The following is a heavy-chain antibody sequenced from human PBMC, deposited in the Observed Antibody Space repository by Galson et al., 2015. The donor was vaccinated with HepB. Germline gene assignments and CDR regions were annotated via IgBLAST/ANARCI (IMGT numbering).Heavy chain of an antibody. V-gene: IGHV3-11*01. D-gene: IGHD7-27*01. Sequence: SLRLSCAASGFTFSDYYMNWIRQAPGKGLQWVSYISNSGSTIYYSDSVKGRFTISRDSAKNSLYLQMNSLRADDTAVYYCASGPTGDPRRFHYWGQGTLVTVSS. J-gene: IGHJ4*02. CDR3: ASGPTGDPRRFHY. CDR1: GFTFSDYY. CDR2: ISNSGSTI.